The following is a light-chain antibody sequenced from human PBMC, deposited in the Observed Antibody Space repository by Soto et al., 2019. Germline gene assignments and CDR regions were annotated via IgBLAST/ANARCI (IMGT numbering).Light chain of an antibody. Sequence: EIVMTQSPGTVSVFPWETVTLSCRASQSVSSYLAWYQQKPGQAPRLLIYDASNRATGIPARFSGSGSGTDFTLTISSLEPEDFAVYYCQQRSNWPPVITFGGGTKVDIK. CDR3: QQRSNWPPVIT. CDR2: DAS. J-gene: IGKJ4*01. CDR1: QSVSSY. V-gene: IGKV3-11*01.